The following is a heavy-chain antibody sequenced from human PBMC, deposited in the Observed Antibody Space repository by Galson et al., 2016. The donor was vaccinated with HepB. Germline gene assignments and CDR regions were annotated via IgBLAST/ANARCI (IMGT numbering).Heavy chain of an antibody. J-gene: IGHJ5*02. CDR2: ISYDGSNK. CDR3: AKSPHCSGWGHVDP. V-gene: IGHV3-30*18. D-gene: IGHD2-15*01. CDR1: GFTFSSYG. Sequence: SLRLSCAVSGFTFSSYGIHWVRQAPGKGLEWVAVISYDGSNKYYADSVKGRFTISRDNSKNTLYLQMNSLRAEDTAMYYCAKSPHCSGWGHVDPWGQGTLVIVSS.